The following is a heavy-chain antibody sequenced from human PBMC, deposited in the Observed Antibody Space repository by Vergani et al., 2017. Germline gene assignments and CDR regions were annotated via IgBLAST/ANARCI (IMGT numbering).Heavy chain of an antibody. CDR2: IYYSGST. J-gene: IGHJ5*02. V-gene: IGHV4-31*03. CDR1: GGSISSSSYY. D-gene: IGHD4-11*01. CDR3: ARDRVTYNWFDP. Sequence: QLQLQESGPGLVKPSETLSLTCTVSGGSISSSSYYWSWIRQHPGKGLEWIGYIYYSGSTYYNPSLKSRVTISVDTSKNQFSLKLSSVTAADTAVYYCARDRVTYNWFDPWGQGTLVTVSS.